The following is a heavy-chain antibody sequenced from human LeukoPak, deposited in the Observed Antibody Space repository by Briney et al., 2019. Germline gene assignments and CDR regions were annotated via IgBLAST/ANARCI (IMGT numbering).Heavy chain of an antibody. D-gene: IGHD3-10*01. V-gene: IGHV3-48*02. J-gene: IGHJ4*02. CDR1: GFTFSSYS. CDR3: ARRVAMVQGVRYFDY. Sequence: PGGSLRLSCAASGFTFSSYSMNWVRQAPGKGLEWVSYISTGSTTIYYADSVKGRFTISRGNAKNSLYLQMNSLRDEDTAVYYCARRVAMVQGVRYFDYWGQGTLVTVSS. CDR2: ISTGSTTI.